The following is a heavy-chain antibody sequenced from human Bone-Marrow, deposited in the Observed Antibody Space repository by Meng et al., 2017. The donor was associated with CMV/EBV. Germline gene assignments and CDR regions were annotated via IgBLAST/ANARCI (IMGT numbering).Heavy chain of an antibody. CDR1: FTFSNAG. CDR3: TTDSEVVVIPYYFDY. CDR2: IKSKTDGGTT. D-gene: IGHD3-22*01. V-gene: IGHV3-15*07. J-gene: IGHJ4*02. Sequence: FTFSNAGMNWVRQAPGKGLEWVGRIKSKTDGGTTDYAAPVKGRFTISRDDSKNTLYLQMNSLKTEDTAVYYCTTDSEVVVIPYYFDYWGQGTLVTVSS.